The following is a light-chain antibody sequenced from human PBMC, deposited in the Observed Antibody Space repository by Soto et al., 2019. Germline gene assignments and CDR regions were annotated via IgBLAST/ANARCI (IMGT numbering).Light chain of an antibody. J-gene: IGKJ5*01. Sequence: DIQMTQSPSTLSASVGDRVTITCRASQGISSWVAWYQQKPGKAPKSLIYKASSLESGVTSRFSGSGPGTEFTLTNSSLQPDDFATDEGEQYLSYPITFGQGTRLESK. CDR1: QGISSW. CDR2: KAS. V-gene: IGKV1-5*03. CDR3: EQYLSYPIT.